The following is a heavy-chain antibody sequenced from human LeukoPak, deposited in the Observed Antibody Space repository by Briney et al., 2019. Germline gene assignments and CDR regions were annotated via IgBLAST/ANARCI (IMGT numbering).Heavy chain of an antibody. D-gene: IGHD6-19*01. V-gene: IGHV3-23*01. CDR1: GFTFSSHA. CDR2: ISDRGDNK. J-gene: IGHJ4*02. Sequence: GGSLRLSCAASGFTFSSHAMSWVRQAPGKGLEWVSAISDRGDNKQYTDSVKGRLAISRDNSKNTLYLQMNSLRADDTAVYYCAKSSRYGTGWYGRIDYWGQGTLVTVS. CDR3: AKSSRYGTGWYGRIDY.